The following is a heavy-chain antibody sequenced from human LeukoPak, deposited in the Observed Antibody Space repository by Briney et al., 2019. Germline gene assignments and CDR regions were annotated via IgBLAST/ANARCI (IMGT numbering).Heavy chain of an antibody. Sequence: ASVKVSCKASGFRFTGYWMHWVRQAPGQGLEWMGIIDPSGHITNSAQKFQGRVTMTRDMSTSTVYMELSSLRSDDTAVYYCARELETDDYFDYWGQGTLVTVSS. J-gene: IGHJ4*02. CDR3: ARELETDDYFDY. V-gene: IGHV1-46*01. CDR1: GFRFTGYW. CDR2: IDPSGHIT. D-gene: IGHD1-1*01.